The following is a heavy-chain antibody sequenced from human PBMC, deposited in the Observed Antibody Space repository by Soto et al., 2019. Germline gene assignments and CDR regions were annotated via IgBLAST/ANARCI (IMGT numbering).Heavy chain of an antibody. V-gene: IGHV1-18*01. J-gene: IGHJ5*02. CDR2: ISAYNGNT. CDR1: GYTFTSYG. CDR3: ARLKPTYDYIWGSYRRPNWFDP. Sequence: ASVKVSCKASGYTFTSYGISWVRQAPGQGLEWKGWISAYNGNTNYAQKLQGRVTMTTDTSTSTAYMELRSLRSDDTAVYYCARLKPTYDYIWGSYRRPNWFDPWGQGTLVTVSS. D-gene: IGHD3-16*02.